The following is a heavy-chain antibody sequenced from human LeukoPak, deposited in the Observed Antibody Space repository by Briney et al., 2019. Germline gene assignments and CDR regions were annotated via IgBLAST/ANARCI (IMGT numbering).Heavy chain of an antibody. CDR2: ISSSSSYI. J-gene: IGHJ4*02. D-gene: IGHD1-26*01. V-gene: IGHV3-21*01. CDR3: ARDSGSWSSDY. CDR1: GFTFSSYS. Sequence: GGSLRLSCAASGFTFSSYSMNWVRQAPGKGLEWVSSISSSSSYIYYAGSVKGRFTISRDNAKNSLSLQMNSLRAEDTAVYYCARDSGSWSSDYWGQGTLVTVSS.